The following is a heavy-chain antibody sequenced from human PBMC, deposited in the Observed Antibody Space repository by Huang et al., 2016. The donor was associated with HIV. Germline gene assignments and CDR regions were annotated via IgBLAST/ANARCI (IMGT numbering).Heavy chain of an antibody. J-gene: IGHJ4*02. Sequence: QVQLVQSGAEVKNPGASVRVSCKASGYTFTDSNIHWVRQAPGQGLGWVGWMNPKRGGTIYAQRFQGRITMTRDTTISTVHMDLRRIQSDDTAVYFCARDWSFGSSTSPADWGQGTLVTVSS. CDR1: GYTFTDSN. CDR3: ARDWSFGSSTSPAD. D-gene: IGHD6-6*01. V-gene: IGHV1-2*02. CDR2: MNPKRGGT.